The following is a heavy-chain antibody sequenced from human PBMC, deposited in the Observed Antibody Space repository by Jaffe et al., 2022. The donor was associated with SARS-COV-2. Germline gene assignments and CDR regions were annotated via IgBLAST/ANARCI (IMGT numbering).Heavy chain of an antibody. V-gene: IGHV3-33*01. Sequence: QVQLVESGGGVVQPGRSLRLSCAASGFTFSSYGMHWVRQAPGKGLEWVAVIWYDGSNKYYADSVKGRFTISRDNSKNTLYLQMNSLRAEDTAVYYCARDLGGGRLDYWGQGTLVTVSS. CDR2: IWYDGSNK. CDR1: GFTFSSYG. D-gene: IGHD2-15*01. CDR3: ARDLGGGRLDY. J-gene: IGHJ4*02.